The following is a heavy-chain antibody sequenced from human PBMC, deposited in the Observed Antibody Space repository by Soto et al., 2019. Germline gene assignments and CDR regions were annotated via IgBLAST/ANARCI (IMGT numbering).Heavy chain of an antibody. D-gene: IGHD3-3*01. CDR3: ARDLSSSGPVTHGMDV. J-gene: IGHJ6*02. Sequence: VASVKVSCKASGYTFTSYYMHWVRQAPGQGLEWMGIINPSGGSTSYAQKFQGRVTMTRDTSTSTVYMELSSLRSEDTAVYYCARDLSSSGPVTHGMDVWGQGTTVTVSS. CDR2: INPSGGST. V-gene: IGHV1-46*01. CDR1: GYTFTSYY.